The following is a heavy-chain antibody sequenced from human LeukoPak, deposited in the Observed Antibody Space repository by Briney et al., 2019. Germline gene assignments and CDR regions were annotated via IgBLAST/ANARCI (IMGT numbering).Heavy chain of an antibody. Sequence: GGSLRLSCVASGFTFSSYSMNWVRQAPGRGLEWVSSIITVSTTYFQYADSVKGRFTISRDNAKNSLYLQMDSLRAEGTAVYYCARGASVVTATAFDYWGQGSLVTVSS. CDR3: ARGASVVTATAFDY. V-gene: IGHV3-21*01. J-gene: IGHJ4*02. D-gene: IGHD2-21*02. CDR1: GFTFSSYS. CDR2: IITVSTTYF.